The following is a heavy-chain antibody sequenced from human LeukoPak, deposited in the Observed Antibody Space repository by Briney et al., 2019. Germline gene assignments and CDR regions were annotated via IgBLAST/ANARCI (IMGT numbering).Heavy chain of an antibody. CDR1: GFTFSSYA. CDR2: ISGSGGST. V-gene: IGHV3-23*01. J-gene: IGHJ6*04. CDR3: AKDLGLYYYYGMDV. Sequence: GGSLRLSCAASGFTFSSYAMSWVRQAPGKGLEWVSAISGSGGSTYYADSAKGRFTISRDNSKNTLYLQMNSLRAEDTAVYYCAKDLGLYYYYGMDVWGKGTTVTVSS. D-gene: IGHD7-27*01.